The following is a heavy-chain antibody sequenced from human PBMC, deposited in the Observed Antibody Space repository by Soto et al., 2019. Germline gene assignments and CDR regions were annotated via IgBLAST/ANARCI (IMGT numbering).Heavy chain of an antibody. D-gene: IGHD3-3*01. CDR1: GGSFSGYY. V-gene: IGHV4-34*01. J-gene: IGHJ5*02. CDR2: INHSGST. CDR3: ARARPLRFFGP. Sequence: SETLSLTCAVYGGSFSGYYWSWIRQPPGKGLEWIGEINHSGSTNYNPSLKSRVTISVDTSKNQFSLKLSSVTAADTAVYYCARARPLRFFGPWGQGTLVTVS.